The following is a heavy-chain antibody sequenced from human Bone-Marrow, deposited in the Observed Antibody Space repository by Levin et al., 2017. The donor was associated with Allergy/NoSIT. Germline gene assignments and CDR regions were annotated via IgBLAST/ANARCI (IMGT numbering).Heavy chain of an antibody. Sequence: ASVKVSCKASGYTFTDYFIHWVRQAPGQGLEWMGWINPNSGATDFAHRFQGRVTMTRDTSISTAYMELNRLTSGDTAVYYCARVPKSYYDTNGYYSFDLWGQGTMVTVSS. CDR3: ARVPKSYYDTNGYYSFDL. V-gene: IGHV1-2*02. CDR2: INPNSGAT. CDR1: GYTFTDYF. J-gene: IGHJ3*01. D-gene: IGHD3-22*01.